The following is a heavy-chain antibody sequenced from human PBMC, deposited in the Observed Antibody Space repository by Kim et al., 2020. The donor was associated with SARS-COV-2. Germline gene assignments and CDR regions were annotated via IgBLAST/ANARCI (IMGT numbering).Heavy chain of an antibody. CDR3: ARENHNCSSTSCSGYYFDY. V-gene: IGHV4-39*02. CDR1: GGSISSSSYY. D-gene: IGHD2-2*01. Sequence: SETLSLTCTVSGGSISSSSYYWGWIRQPPGKGLEWIGSIYYSGSTYYNPSLKSRVTISVDTSKNQFSLKLSSVTAADTAVYYCARENHNCSSTSCSGYYFDYWGQGTLVTASS. CDR2: IYYSGST. J-gene: IGHJ4*02.